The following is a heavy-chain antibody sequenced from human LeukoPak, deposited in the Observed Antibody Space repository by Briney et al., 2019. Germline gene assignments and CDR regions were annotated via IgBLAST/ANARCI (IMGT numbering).Heavy chain of an antibody. Sequence: GGSLRLSCAASGFTFSSYAMSCFRQAPGKGLEWVSAISGSGGSTYYADSVKGRFTISRDNSKNTLNLQMNSLRAEDTAVYYCAKDLGFIVGATTDYWGQGTLVTVSS. CDR1: GFTFSSYA. V-gene: IGHV3-23*01. J-gene: IGHJ4*02. D-gene: IGHD1-26*01. CDR2: ISGSGGST. CDR3: AKDLGFIVGATTDY.